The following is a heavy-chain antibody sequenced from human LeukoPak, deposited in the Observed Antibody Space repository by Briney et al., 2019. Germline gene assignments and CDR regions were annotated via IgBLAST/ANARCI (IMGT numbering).Heavy chain of an antibody. J-gene: IGHJ4*02. CDR2: ISEDGGAR. Sequence: GGSLRLSCAASGFTFSAYAMSWVRQAPGKGLEWVSAISEDGGARLYADSVKGRFTISRDNSKNTVSLQVNSLRAGDTAVYFCAKESLPHRGYYFDSWGRGTLITVSS. CDR1: GFTFSAYA. D-gene: IGHD3-22*01. V-gene: IGHV3-23*01. CDR3: AKESLPHRGYYFDS.